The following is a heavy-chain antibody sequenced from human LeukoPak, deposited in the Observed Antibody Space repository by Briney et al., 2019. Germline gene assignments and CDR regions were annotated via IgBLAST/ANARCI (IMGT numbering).Heavy chain of an antibody. Sequence: GGSLRLSCAASGFTVSSNYMSWVRQAPGKGLEWVSVIYSGGSTYYADSVKGRFTISRDNSKNTLYLQMNSLRAEDTAVYYCARDFVGRGFDYWGQGTLVTVSS. V-gene: IGHV3-53*01. CDR2: IYSGGST. D-gene: IGHD3-3*01. CDR1: GFTVSSNY. CDR3: ARDFVGRGFDY. J-gene: IGHJ4*02.